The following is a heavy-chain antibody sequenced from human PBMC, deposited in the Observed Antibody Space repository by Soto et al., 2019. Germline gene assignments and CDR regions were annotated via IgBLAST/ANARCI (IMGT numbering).Heavy chain of an antibody. CDR2: ISGSGGST. CDR1: GFTFSSYA. CDR3: AKDSFFFSSGGSCSGEYSGYDCPIGY. Sequence: GGSLRLSCAASGFTFSSYAMSWVRQAPGKGLEWVSAISGSGGSTYYADSVKGRFTISGDNSKNTLYLKMNSLRAEDTAVYYCAKDSFFFSSGGSCSGEYSGYDCPIGYWGQGTLVTVSS. J-gene: IGHJ4*02. V-gene: IGHV3-23*01. D-gene: IGHD2-15*01.